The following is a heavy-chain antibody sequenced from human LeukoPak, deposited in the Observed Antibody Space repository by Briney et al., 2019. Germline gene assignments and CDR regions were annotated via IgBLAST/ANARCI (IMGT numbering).Heavy chain of an antibody. Sequence: GGSLRLSCAASGFTVSSNYMSWVRQAPGKGLEWVSVIYSGGSTYYADSVKGRFTISRDNSKNTLYLQMNSLRAEDTAVYYCAKGSGSGSYYGVDYWGQGTLVTVSS. V-gene: IGHV3-53*01. J-gene: IGHJ4*02. CDR1: GFTVSSNY. CDR3: AKGSGSGSYYGVDY. CDR2: IYSGGST. D-gene: IGHD3-10*01.